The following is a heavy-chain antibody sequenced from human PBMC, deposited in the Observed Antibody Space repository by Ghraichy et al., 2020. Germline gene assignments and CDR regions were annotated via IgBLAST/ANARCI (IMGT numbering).Heavy chain of an antibody. CDR2: ICTSGST. Sequence: SETLSLTCTVSGGSISSYCWSWIRQPAGKGLEWIGRICTSGSTNYNPSLKSRVTLSVDTSKNQFSLKLSSVTAADTAVYYCARDDVQSQEDAFDIWGQGTLVTVSS. J-gene: IGHJ3*02. D-gene: IGHD4-11*01. CDR3: ARDDVQSQEDAFDI. V-gene: IGHV4-4*07. CDR1: GGSISSYC.